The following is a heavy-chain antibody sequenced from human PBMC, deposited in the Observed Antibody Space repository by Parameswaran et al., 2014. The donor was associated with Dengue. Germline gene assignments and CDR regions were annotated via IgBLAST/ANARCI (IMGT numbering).Heavy chain of an antibody. CDR3: ARDPRFFGVVITRYYYGMDV. CDR2: IWYDGSNK. J-gene: IGHJ6*02. D-gene: IGHD3-3*01. V-gene: IGHV3-33*01. Sequence: WIRQPPGKGLEWVAVIWYDGSNKYYADSVKGRFTISRDNSKNTLYLQMNSLRAEDTAVYYCARDPRFFGVVITRYYYGMDVWGQGTTVTVSS.